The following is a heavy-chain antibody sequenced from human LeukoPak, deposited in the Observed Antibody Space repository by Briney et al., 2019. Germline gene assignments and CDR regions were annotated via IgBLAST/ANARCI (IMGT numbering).Heavy chain of an antibody. CDR1: GFTFSSYS. V-gene: IGHV3-23*03. D-gene: IGHD3-10*01. J-gene: IGHJ4*02. CDR3: AKEFDGYVGYFGS. Sequence: GGSLRLSCAASGFTFSSYSMSWVRQAPGKGLEWVSVIYADDSTYYADSVKGRFTISRDNSENTLFLQMNSLRVEDTAVYYCAKEFDGYVGYFGSWGQGALVTVSS. CDR2: IYADDST.